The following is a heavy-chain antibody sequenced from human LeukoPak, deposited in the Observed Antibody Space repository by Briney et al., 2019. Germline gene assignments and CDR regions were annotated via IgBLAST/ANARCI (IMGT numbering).Heavy chain of an antibody. CDR2: INSNGGVT. CDR3: AKVGSVVIPATAGGHY. Sequence: PGGSLRLSCATSGFTFNTYAMTWVRQAPGKGLEWLSTINSNGGVTYYADSVKGRFTISRDNSKNTLSLQMNSLRAEDTAVYCCAKVGSVVIPATAGGHYWGQGTLVTVSS. D-gene: IGHD2-2*01. V-gene: IGHV3-23*01. CDR1: GFTFNTYA. J-gene: IGHJ4*02.